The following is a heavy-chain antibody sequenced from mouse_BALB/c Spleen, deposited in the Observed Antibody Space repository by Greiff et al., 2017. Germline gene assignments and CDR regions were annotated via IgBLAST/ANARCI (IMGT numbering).Heavy chain of an antibody. V-gene: IGHV3-2*02. CDR2: ISYSGST. CDR3: AREAYGNYWYFDV. J-gene: IGHJ1*01. CDR1: GYSITSDYA. D-gene: IGHD2-1*01. Sequence: QSGPGLVKPSQSLSLTCTVTGYSITSDYAWNWIRQFPGNKLEWMGYISYSGSTSYNPSLKSRISITRDTSKNQFFLQLNSVTTEDTATYYCAREAYGNYWYFDVWGAGTTVTVSS.